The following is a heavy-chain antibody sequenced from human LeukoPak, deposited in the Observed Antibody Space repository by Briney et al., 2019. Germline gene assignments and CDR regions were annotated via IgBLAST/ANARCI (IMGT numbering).Heavy chain of an antibody. CDR1: GGSISSGGYY. Sequence: SQTLSLTCTVSGGSISSGGYYWSWIRQHPGKGLEWIGYIYYSGSTYYNPSLKSRVTISVDTSKNQFSLKLSSVTAADTAVYYCARVPPRYYYGMDVWGQGTTVTVSS. J-gene: IGHJ6*02. CDR2: IYYSGST. CDR3: ARVPPRYYYGMDV. V-gene: IGHV4-31*03.